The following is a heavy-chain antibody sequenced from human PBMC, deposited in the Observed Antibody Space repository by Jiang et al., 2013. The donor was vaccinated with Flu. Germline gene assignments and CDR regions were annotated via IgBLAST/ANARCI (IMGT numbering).Heavy chain of an antibody. Sequence: VKXPGESLKISCKVSGYSFTTYWIGWVRQMPGKGLEWMGILYPGDSDTRYSPSFQGQVTISADKSISTAYLQWSSLKASDTAMYYCARVSSGWSQPFDYWGQGTLVTVSS. J-gene: IGHJ4*02. CDR3: ARVSSGWSQPFDY. V-gene: IGHV5-51*03. D-gene: IGHD6-19*01. CDR1: GYSFTTYW. CDR2: LYPGDSDT.